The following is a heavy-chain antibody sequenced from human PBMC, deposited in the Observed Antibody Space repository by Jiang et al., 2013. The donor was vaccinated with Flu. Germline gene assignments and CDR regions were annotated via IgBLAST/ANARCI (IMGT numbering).Heavy chain of an antibody. D-gene: IGHD6-19*01. V-gene: IGHV1-69*04. J-gene: IGHJ3*01. CDR1: GGTLSRHG. CDR3: ARDTLQSTVATFEPLDF. Sequence: SCKASGGTLSRHGISWVRQAPGQGLEWMGRIIPIIDVSNYAQKFQDRVRLSTDRSTTTVYMEVKNLRSEDTAVYYCARDTLQSTVATFEPLDFWGQGTLVTVSS. CDR2: IIPIIDVS.